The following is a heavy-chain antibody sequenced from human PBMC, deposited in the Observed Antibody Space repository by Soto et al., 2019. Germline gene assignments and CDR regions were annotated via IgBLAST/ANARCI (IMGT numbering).Heavy chain of an antibody. V-gene: IGHV3-23*01. J-gene: IGHJ5*02. CDR3: AKGGPTFLNWFGP. CDR2: ISNSGHSA. D-gene: IGHD5-12*01. Sequence: GGSLRLSCVASGFTFSSYAMNWVRQAPGKGLEWISVISNSGHSAYYADSVKGRFTISRDNSKNTLYLQIKSLRAEDTAAYYCAKGGPTFLNWFGPWGQGTLVTVSS. CDR1: GFTFSSYA.